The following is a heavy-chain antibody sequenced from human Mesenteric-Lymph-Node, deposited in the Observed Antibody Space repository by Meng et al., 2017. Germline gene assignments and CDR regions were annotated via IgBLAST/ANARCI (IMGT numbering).Heavy chain of an antibody. V-gene: IGHV4-34*01. J-gene: IGHJ5*02. CDR3: ARVAAAGNEWFDP. CDR1: GGSFSGYY. Sequence: QGQLQKWGAGLLKPSETLSLTCAVYGGSFSGYYWRWIRQPPGKGLEWIGEINHSGSTNYNPSLKSRVTISVDTSKNQFSLKLSSVTAADTAVYYCARVAAAGNEWFDPWGRGTLVTVSS. D-gene: IGHD6-13*01. CDR2: INHSGST.